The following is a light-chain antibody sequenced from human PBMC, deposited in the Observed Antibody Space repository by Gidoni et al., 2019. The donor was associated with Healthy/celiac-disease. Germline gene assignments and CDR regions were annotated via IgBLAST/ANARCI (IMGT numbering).Light chain of an antibody. CDR3: QSYDSSLSGHVV. CDR2: GNS. CDR1: SSNIGSGYE. Sequence: QSVLTQPPPVSGAPGQRVPISCTGRSSNIGSGYEVHWYQQLPGTAPKLLIYGNSNRPSGVPDRFSGSKSGTSASLAITGLQAEDEADYYCQSYDSSLSGHVVFGGGTKLTVL. V-gene: IGLV1-40*01. J-gene: IGLJ2*01.